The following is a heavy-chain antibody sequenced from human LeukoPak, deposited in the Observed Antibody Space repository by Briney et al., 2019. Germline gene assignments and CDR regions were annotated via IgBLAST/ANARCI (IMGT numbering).Heavy chain of an antibody. Sequence: PSETLSLTCTVSGGSISSSSYYWGWIRQPPGKGLEWIGSIYYSGSTYYNPSLKSRVTISVGTSKNQFSLKLSSVTAADTAVYYCARPVDCSSTSCYDDAFDIWGQGTMVTVSS. D-gene: IGHD2-2*01. CDR3: ARPVDCSSTSCYDDAFDI. J-gene: IGHJ3*02. CDR2: IYYSGST. V-gene: IGHV4-39*01. CDR1: GGSISSSSYY.